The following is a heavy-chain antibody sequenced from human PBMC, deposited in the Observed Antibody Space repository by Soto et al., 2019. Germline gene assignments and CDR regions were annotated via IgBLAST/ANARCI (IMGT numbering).Heavy chain of an antibody. Sequence: LSLSCAASGFTFSAYPMNWVRRAPGKGLEWVSGISGSGAGTYYADSVKGRFTISRDISKNTLFLQMNSLTAEDTAVYYCAKPLGGYNYYGMDVWGQGTTVTVSS. D-gene: IGHD1-1*01. J-gene: IGHJ6*02. CDR1: GFTFSAYP. V-gene: IGHV3-23*01. CDR3: AKPLGGYNYYGMDV. CDR2: ISGSGAGT.